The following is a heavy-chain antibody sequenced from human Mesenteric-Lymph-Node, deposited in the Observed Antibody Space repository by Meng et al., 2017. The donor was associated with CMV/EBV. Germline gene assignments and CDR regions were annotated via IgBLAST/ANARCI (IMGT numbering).Heavy chain of an antibody. CDR3: ARGGYCSGGSCYSTWWFDP. J-gene: IGHJ5*02. Sequence: SETLSLTCTVSGGSISSYYWSWIRQPPGKGLEWIGSIYYSGSTYYNPSLKSRVTISVDTSKNQFSLKLSSVTAADTAVYYCARGGYCSGGSCYSTWWFDPWGQGTLVTVSS. D-gene: IGHD2-15*01. CDR1: GGSISSYY. V-gene: IGHV4-59*12. CDR2: IYYSGST.